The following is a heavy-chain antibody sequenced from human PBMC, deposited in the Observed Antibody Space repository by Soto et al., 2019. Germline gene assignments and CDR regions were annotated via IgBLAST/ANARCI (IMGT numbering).Heavy chain of an antibody. CDR3: ARAPARNTEDTVVVIAATRIDY. CDR2: ISYDGSKK. D-gene: IGHD2-15*01. CDR1: GFTFSSYA. J-gene: IGHJ4*02. V-gene: IGHV3-30-3*01. Sequence: QVQLVESGGGVVQPGRSLRLSCAASGFTFSSYAMHWVRQAPGKGLEWVAVISYDGSKKYYADSVKGRFTISRDKAKNTLYLQMNSLRAEDTAVYYCARAPARNTEDTVVVIAATRIDYWGQGTLVTVSS.